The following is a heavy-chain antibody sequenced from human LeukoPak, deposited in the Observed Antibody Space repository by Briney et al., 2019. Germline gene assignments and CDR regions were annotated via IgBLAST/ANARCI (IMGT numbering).Heavy chain of an antibody. Sequence: GGSLRLSCAASGFTFSGSAMHWVRQASGKGLEWVGRIRSKANSYATAYAASVKGRFTISRDDSKNTAYLQMNSLKTEDTAVYYCTRLFYALEDIVVVPAASYYYMDVWGKGTTVTVSS. CDR1: GFTFSGSA. D-gene: IGHD2-2*01. CDR2: IRSKANSYAT. J-gene: IGHJ6*03. CDR3: TRLFYALEDIVVVPAASYYYMDV. V-gene: IGHV3-73*01.